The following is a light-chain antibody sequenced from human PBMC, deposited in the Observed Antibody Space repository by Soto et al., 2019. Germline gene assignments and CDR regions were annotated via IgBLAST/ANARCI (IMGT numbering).Light chain of an antibody. J-gene: IGLJ2*01. Sequence: QFALTQPRSVSGSPGQSVTISCTGTSSDVGGYNYVSWYQQNPGKAPKLMIYDVSKRPSGVPDRFSGSKSDNTASLTISGLQAEDEADYYCCSYAGTYTFVVFGGGTKLTVL. CDR1: SSDVGGYNY. CDR3: CSYAGTYTFVV. CDR2: DVS. V-gene: IGLV2-11*01.